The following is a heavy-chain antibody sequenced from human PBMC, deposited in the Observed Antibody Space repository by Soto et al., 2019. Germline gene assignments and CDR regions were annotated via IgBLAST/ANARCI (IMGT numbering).Heavy chain of an antibody. CDR1: GFTSSSYA. Sequence: GGSLRLSCAASGFTSSSYAMSWVRQAPGKGLEWVSAISGSGGSTYYADSVKGRFTISRDNSKNTLYLQMNSLRAEDTAVYYCARSGEGFWSGYRVYVELWGQGTLVTVSS. CDR2: ISGSGGST. D-gene: IGHD3-3*01. J-gene: IGHJ4*02. CDR3: ARSGEGFWSGYRVYVEL. V-gene: IGHV3-23*01.